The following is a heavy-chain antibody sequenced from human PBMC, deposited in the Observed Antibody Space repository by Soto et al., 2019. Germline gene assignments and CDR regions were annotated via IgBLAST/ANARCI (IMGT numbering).Heavy chain of an antibody. CDR3: ARDQGVEVPAPI. CDR1: GFTFSSYS. J-gene: IGHJ3*02. Sequence: EVQLVESGGGLVKPGGSLRLSCAASGFTFSSYSMNWVRQAPGKGLEWVSSISSSSSYIYYADSVKGRFTISRDNAKNSLYLQMNSLRAEDTAVYYCARDQGVEVPAPIWGQGTMVTVSS. CDR2: ISSSSSYI. D-gene: IGHD2-2*01. V-gene: IGHV3-21*01.